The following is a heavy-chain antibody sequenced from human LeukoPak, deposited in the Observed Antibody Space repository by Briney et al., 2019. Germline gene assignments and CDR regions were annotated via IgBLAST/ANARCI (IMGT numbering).Heavy chain of an antibody. Sequence: PGGSLRLSCAASGFTFSYYYMSWIRQTPGKGLEWVAVISYDGSNKYYADSVKGRFTISRDNSKNTLYLQMNSLRAEDTAVYYCAKFGSSGWASGYYYGMDVWGQGTTVTVSS. CDR2: ISYDGSNK. J-gene: IGHJ6*02. V-gene: IGHV3-30*18. CDR1: GFTFSYYY. CDR3: AKFGSSGWASGYYYGMDV. D-gene: IGHD6-19*01.